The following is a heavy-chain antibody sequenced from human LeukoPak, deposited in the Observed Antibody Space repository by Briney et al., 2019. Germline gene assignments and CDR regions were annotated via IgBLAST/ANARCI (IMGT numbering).Heavy chain of an antibody. V-gene: IGHV3-43*02. J-gene: IGHJ6*02. CDR1: GLPIADFA. CDR2: ISGDGVST. D-gene: IGHD3-10*01. CDR3: AKDLLRGSGSYYTDYYYGMDV. Sequence: GGSLRLSCVASGLPIADFAMHWVRQAPGKGLEWVSLISGDGVSTFYADSVKGRFTISRDNSKNTLYLQMNSLRAEDTAVYYCAKDLLRGSGSYYTDYYYGMDVWGQGTTVTVSS.